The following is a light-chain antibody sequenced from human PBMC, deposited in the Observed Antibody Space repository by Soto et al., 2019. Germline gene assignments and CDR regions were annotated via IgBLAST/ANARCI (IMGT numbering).Light chain of an antibody. CDR1: QDISNY. J-gene: IGKJ5*01. V-gene: IGKV1-33*01. CDR3: QQYDNLPIT. Sequence: DIQMTQSLSSLSASVGDRVTITCQASQDISNYLNWYQQKPGEAPKLLIYDASKLETGVPSRFSGSGSGTDFTFTISSLQPEDIATYYCQQYDNLPITFGQGTRLEIK. CDR2: DAS.